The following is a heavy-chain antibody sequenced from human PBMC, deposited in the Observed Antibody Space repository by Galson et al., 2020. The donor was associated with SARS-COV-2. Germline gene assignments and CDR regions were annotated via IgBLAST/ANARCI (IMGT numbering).Heavy chain of an antibody. Sequence: SETLSLTCTVSGGSISSHYWSWIRQPPGKGLEWIGYIYYSGSTNYNPSLKSRVTISVDTSKNQFSLKLSSVTAADTAVYYCARGYYDSSGYYFLWPPVSWFDPWGQGTLVTVSS. CDR2: IYYSGST. CDR1: GGSISSHY. V-gene: IGHV4-59*11. J-gene: IGHJ5*02. CDR3: ARGYYDSSGYYFLWPPVSWFDP. D-gene: IGHD3-22*01.